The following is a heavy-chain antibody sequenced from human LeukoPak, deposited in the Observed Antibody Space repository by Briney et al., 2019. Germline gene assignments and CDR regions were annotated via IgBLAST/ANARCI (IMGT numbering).Heavy chain of an antibody. D-gene: IGHD3-3*01. CDR1: RITFSSYA. CDR3: AQGPHHDFWSGYYHTS. CDR2: ISGSGGST. J-gene: IGHJ5*02. V-gene: IGHV3-23*01. Sequence: GGSLRLSCAASRITFSSYAMSWVRQAPGKGLEWVSGISGSGGSTYYADSVKRRFTISGDNSKRTLYLQMNSLRAADTAVYYCAQGPHHDFWSGYYHTSWGQGTLVTVSS.